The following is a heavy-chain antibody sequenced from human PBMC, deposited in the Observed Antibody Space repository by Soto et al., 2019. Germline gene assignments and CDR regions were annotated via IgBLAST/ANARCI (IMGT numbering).Heavy chain of an antibody. J-gene: IGHJ6*03. V-gene: IGHV1-18*01. CDR1: GYTFGSYG. CDR2: ISGYNGNT. Sequence: ASVKVSCKASGYTFGSYGRSWLRQAPGQGLEWMGWISGYNGNTRYSQKFQGKVTMTTDTSTSTAYMELRNLRSDDTAVYYCAKADSNYAGRFSYYYMDVWGTGTMLTVSS. CDR3: AKADSNYAGRFSYYYMDV. D-gene: IGHD4-4*01.